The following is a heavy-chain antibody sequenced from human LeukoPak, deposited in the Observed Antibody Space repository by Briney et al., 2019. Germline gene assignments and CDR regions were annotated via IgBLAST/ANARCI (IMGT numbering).Heavy chain of an antibody. CDR3: AREDIVVVPAASHYYYYYGMDV. CDR2: INPNSGGT. Sequence: GASVKVSCKASGYTFTGYYMHWVRQAPGQGLEWMGWINPNSGGTNYAQKFQGRVTMTRDTSISTAYMELSSLRSEDTAVYYCAREDIVVVPAASHYYYYYGMDVWGQGTTVTVSS. CDR1: GYTFTGYY. D-gene: IGHD2-2*01. J-gene: IGHJ6*02. V-gene: IGHV1-2*02.